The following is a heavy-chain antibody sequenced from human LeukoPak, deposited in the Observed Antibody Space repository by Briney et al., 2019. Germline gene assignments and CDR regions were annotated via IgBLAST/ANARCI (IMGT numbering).Heavy chain of an antibody. Sequence: GGSLRLSCAASGFTVSSNYMSWVRQAPGKGLEWVAVISYDGSNKYYADSVKGRFTISRDNSKNTLYLQMNSLRAEDTAVYYCARVKVPYCGGDCSMEYFQHWGQGTLVTVSS. CDR2: ISYDGSNK. V-gene: IGHV3-30-3*01. CDR1: GFTVSSNY. CDR3: ARVKVPYCGGDCSMEYFQH. J-gene: IGHJ1*01. D-gene: IGHD2-21*02.